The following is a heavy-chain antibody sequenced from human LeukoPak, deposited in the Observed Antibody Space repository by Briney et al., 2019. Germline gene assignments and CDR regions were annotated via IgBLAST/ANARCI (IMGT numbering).Heavy chain of an antibody. CDR2: IYSGGST. CDR3: AKGLLRFLEWLSPVDY. V-gene: IGHV3-53*01. CDR1: GFTVSSNY. Sequence: GGSLRLSCAASGFTVSSNYMSWVRQAPGKGLEWVSVIYSGGSTYYADSVKGRFTISRDNSKNTLYLQMNSLRAEDTAVYYCAKGLLRFLEWLSPVDYWGQGTLVTVSS. D-gene: IGHD3-3*01. J-gene: IGHJ4*02.